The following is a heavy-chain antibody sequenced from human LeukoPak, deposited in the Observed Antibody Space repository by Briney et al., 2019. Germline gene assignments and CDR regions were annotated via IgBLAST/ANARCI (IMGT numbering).Heavy chain of an antibody. Sequence: ASVKVSYKVSGYTLTELSMHWVRQAPGKGLEWMGGFDPEDGETIYAQKFQGRVTMTEDTSTDTAYMELSSLRSEDTAVCYCATERGMVRGLGGYGMDVWGKGTTVTVSS. D-gene: IGHD3-10*01. V-gene: IGHV1-24*01. J-gene: IGHJ6*04. CDR1: GYTLTELS. CDR3: ATERGMVRGLGGYGMDV. CDR2: FDPEDGET.